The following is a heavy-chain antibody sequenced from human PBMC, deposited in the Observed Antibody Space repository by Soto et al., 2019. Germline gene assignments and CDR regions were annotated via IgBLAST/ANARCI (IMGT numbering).Heavy chain of an antibody. D-gene: IGHD5-12*01. CDR1: GYIFADIV. V-gene: IGHV5-51*01. Sequence: EESFNVSFKGSGYIFADIVVAGVRHIRGKGLEWMGIIFPSNSNTRYSPSFQGQVTISADKSFNTAYLQWSSLEASDTAVYYCARKYVGVATIHMLSYGSWGQGHLVTGSS. J-gene: IGHJ4*02. CDR2: IFPSNSNT. CDR3: ARKYVGVATIHMLSYGS.